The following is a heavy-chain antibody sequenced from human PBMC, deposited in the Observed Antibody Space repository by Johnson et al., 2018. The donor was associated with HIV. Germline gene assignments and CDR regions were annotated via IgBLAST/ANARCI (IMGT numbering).Heavy chain of an antibody. CDR1: GFTFSSYA. Sequence: VQLVESGGGLVQPGGSLRLSCAASGFTFSSYAMHWVRQAPGKGLEYVSAISSNGGSTYYADSVRGRFTISRDNAKNSLYLQMNSLRAEDTAVYYCATNRWSDTDPFDIWGQGTMVTVSS. V-gene: IGHV3-64*04. J-gene: IGHJ3*02. CDR3: ATNRWSDTDPFDI. D-gene: IGHD3-3*01. CDR2: ISSNGGST.